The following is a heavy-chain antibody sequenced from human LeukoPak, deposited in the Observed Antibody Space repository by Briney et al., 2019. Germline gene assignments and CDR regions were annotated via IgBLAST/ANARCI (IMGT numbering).Heavy chain of an antibody. J-gene: IGHJ6*03. Sequence: GGSLRLSCAVSGFTVSSNHLSWVRQAPGRGLEWISVIYNDGNTYYTDSVKGRFTISRDNSKNTVFLQMNSLRVEDTAVYYCARDREVVTAKAQMDVWGKGTTVTVSS. V-gene: IGHV3-53*01. CDR3: ARDREVVTAKAQMDV. D-gene: IGHD2-21*02. CDR2: IYNDGNT. CDR1: GFTVSSNH.